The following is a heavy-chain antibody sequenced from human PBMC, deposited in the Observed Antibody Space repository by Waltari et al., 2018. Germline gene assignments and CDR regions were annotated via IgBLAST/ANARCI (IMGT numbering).Heavy chain of an antibody. J-gene: IGHJ5*01. CDR1: GYTFTDYY. Sequence: EVQLVQSGAEVKKPGAAARISCRASGYTFTDYYIHWIQQSPGKGLTWMVGGSPKLGDALFVPQCQGRLTLTAETTRDTAYMELTSLHYDDTAVYYCARGPLGAAHWFDSWGQGTLVTVSS. CDR3: ARGPLGAAHWFDS. V-gene: IGHV1-69-2*01. CDR2: GSPKLGDA. D-gene: IGHD1-26*01.